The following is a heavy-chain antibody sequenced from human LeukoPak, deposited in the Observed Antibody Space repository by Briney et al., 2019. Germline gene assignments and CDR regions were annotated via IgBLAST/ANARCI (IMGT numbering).Heavy chain of an antibody. J-gene: IGHJ4*02. CDR3: TSSISSSWHYFEF. V-gene: IGHV3-23*01. CDR1: GFTFSSYA. CDR2: ISGSGGST. Sequence: GGSLRLSCAASGFTFSSYAMSWVRQAPGKGLEWVSVISGSGGSTFYADSVKGRFTISRDDAKNSLYLQMNSLRAEDTAVYYCTSSISSSWHYFEFWGQGTLVTVSS. D-gene: IGHD6-13*01.